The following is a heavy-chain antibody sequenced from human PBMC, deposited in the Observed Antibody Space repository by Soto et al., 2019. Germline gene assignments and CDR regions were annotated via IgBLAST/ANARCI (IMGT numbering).Heavy chain of an antibody. D-gene: IGHD5-12*01. CDR2: INPNSGGT. Sequence: QVQLVQSGAEVKKPGASVKVSCKASGYTFTGYYMHWVRQAPGQGLEWMGWINPNSGGTNYAQKFQGRVTMTRDTSISTAYMELSRRRSDDTAVYYCARVIVATTHVGYYYGMDVWGQGTTVTVSS. J-gene: IGHJ6*02. CDR3: ARVIVATTHVGYYYGMDV. CDR1: GYTFTGYY. V-gene: IGHV1-2*02.